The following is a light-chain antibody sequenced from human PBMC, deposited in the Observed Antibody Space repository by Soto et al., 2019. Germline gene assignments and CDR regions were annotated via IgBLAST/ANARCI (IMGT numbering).Light chain of an antibody. J-gene: IGKJ3*01. CDR1: QSVLYSSNNKNY. CDR3: QQYYITPFT. V-gene: IGKV4-1*01. Sequence: DIVMTQSPDSLAVCLGERATINCKSSQSVLYSSNNKNYLAWYQQKPGQPPKLLIYWASTRESGVPDRFSGSGSGTDFTLTISSLQAEDVALYYCQQYYITPFTFGPGTKVDIK. CDR2: WAS.